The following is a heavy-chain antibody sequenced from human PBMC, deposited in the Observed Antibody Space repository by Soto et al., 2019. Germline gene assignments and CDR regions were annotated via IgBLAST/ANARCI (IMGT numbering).Heavy chain of an antibody. J-gene: IGHJ6*02. D-gene: IGHD6-13*01. Sequence: PGGSLRLSCAASGFTFSSYSMNWVRQAPGKGLEWVSSISSSSSYIYYADSVKGRITISRDNAKNSLYLQMNSLRAEDTAVYYCARDEYSSSWYSYYYYGMDVWGQGTTVTVSS. CDR2: ISSSSSYI. CDR1: GFTFSSYS. V-gene: IGHV3-21*01. CDR3: ARDEYSSSWYSYYYYGMDV.